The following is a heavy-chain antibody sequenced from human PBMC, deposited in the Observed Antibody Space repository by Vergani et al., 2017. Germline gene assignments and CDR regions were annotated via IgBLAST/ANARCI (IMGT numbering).Heavy chain of an antibody. CDR2: IYYSGST. Sequence: QVQLQESGPGLVKPSQTLYLTCTVSGGSISSGDYYWSWIRQPPGKGLEWIGYIYYSGSTYYNPSLKSRVTISVDTSNNQFSLKLSSVTAADTAVYYCARASLGYFSGGSCYPRGYYYYYGMDVWGQGTTVTVSS. CDR1: GGSISSGDYY. J-gene: IGHJ6*02. D-gene: IGHD2-15*01. V-gene: IGHV4-30-4*08. CDR3: ARASLGYFSGGSCYPRGYYYYYGMDV.